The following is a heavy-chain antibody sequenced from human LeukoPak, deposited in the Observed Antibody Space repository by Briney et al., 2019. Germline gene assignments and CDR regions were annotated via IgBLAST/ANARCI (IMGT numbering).Heavy chain of an antibody. CDR3: TTEWEPTTVSVFDY. CDR1: GFTFSSYW. D-gene: IGHD4-17*01. Sequence: GGSLRLSCAASGFTFSSYWMHWVRQAPGKGLVWVSRINTDGSSTSYADSVKGRFTISRDNAKNTLYLQMNSLRAEDTAVYYCTTEWEPTTVSVFDYWGQGTLVTVSS. J-gene: IGHJ4*02. CDR2: INTDGSST. V-gene: IGHV3-74*01.